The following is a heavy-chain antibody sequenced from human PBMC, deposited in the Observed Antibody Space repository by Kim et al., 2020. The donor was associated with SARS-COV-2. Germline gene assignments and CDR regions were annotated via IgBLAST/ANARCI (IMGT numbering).Heavy chain of an antibody. D-gene: IGHD3-3*01. J-gene: IGHJ1*01. CDR3: ARDVRANSYYARGEYQH. CDR2: IYHSGST. V-gene: IGHV4-4*02. Sequence: SETLSLTCAVSGGSISSSNWWSWVRQPPGKGLEWIGEIYHSGSTNYNPSLKSRVTISVDKSKNQFSLKLSSVTAADTAVYYCARDVRANSYYARGEYQHWGQGTLVTVSS. CDR1: GGSISSSNW.